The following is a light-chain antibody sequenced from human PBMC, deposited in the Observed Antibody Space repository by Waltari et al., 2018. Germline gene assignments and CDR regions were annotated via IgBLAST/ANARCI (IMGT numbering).Light chain of an antibody. Sequence: EIVLTQSPGTLSRSLGERATVSCRASQRGSRAFAWYQQKPDQAPRLLISGASIRATGIPDRFGGSGSWTGFSLTISRLEPDDFAVYYCQHYLRLPVTFGQGTTVEI. V-gene: IGKV3-20*01. CDR2: GAS. J-gene: IGKJ1*01. CDR1: QRGSRAF. CDR3: QHYLRLPVT.